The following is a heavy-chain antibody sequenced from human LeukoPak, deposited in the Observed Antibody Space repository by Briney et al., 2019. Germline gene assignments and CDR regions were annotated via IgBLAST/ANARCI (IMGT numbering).Heavy chain of an antibody. Sequence: GGSLRLSCAASGFTFSTYSMNWVRQAPGKGLEWVSCISTRSTYIYYADSVKGRFTISRDNAKNSLYLQMNSLRAEDTAVYYCARDTSESAFDIWGQGTMVTGSS. CDR2: ISTRSTYI. V-gene: IGHV3-21*01. D-gene: IGHD1-14*01. CDR3: ARDTSESAFDI. J-gene: IGHJ3*02. CDR1: GFTFSTYS.